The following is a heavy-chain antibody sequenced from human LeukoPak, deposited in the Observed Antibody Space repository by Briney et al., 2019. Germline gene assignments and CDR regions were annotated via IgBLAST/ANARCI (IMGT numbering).Heavy chain of an antibody. CDR2: IYYSGST. CDR1: GGSISSSSYY. CDR3: ARHSHYYDSRGYYYWGSYNWFDP. V-gene: IGHV4-39*01. Sequence: PSETLSLTYTVSGGSISSSSYYGGWIRQPPGKGLEWIGSIYYSGSTYYNPSLKSRVTISVDTSKNQFSLKLSSVTAADTAVYYCARHSHYYDSRGYYYWGSYNWFDPWGQGTLVTVSS. J-gene: IGHJ5*02. D-gene: IGHD3-22*01.